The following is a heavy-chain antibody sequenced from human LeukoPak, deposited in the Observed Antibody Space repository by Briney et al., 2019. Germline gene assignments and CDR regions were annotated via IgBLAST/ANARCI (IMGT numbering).Heavy chain of an antibody. J-gene: IGHJ4*02. CDR2: IWYDGSNK. CDR3: ARDRGDIAVAGDFDY. CDR1: AFTFSSYG. V-gene: IGHV3-33*01. D-gene: IGHD6-13*01. Sequence: GGSLRLSCAASAFTFSSYGMHWVRQAPGKGLEWVAVIWYDGSNKYYADSVKGRFTISRDNSKNTLYLQMNSLRAEDTAVYYCARDRGDIAVAGDFDYWGQGTLVTVSS.